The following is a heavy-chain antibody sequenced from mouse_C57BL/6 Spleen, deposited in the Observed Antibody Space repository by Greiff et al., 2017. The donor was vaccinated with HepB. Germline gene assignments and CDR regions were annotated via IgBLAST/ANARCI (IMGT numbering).Heavy chain of an antibody. V-gene: IGHV5-9*01. J-gene: IGHJ2*01. Sequence: EVQGVESGGGLVKPGGSLKLSCAASGFTFSSYTMSWVRQTPEKRLEWVATISGGGGNTYYPDSVKGRFTISRDNAKNTLYLQMSSLRSEDTALYYCARHTAQATGYWGQGTTLTVSS. CDR1: GFTFSSYT. CDR3: ARHTAQATGY. D-gene: IGHD3-2*02. CDR2: ISGGGGNT.